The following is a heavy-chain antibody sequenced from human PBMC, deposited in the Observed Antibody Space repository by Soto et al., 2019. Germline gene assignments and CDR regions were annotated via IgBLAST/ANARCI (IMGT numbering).Heavy chain of an antibody. CDR3: ARDLKAMAHYYYYGMDF. CDR1: GFTFSSYG. V-gene: IGHV3-33*01. CDR2: IWYDGSNK. Sequence: QVQLVESGGGVVQPGRSLRLSCAASGFTFSSYGMHWDRQAPGKGLEWVAVIWYDGSNKYYADSVKGRFTISRDNSKNTLYLQMNSLRAEDTAVYYCARDLKAMAHYYYYGMDFWGQGTTVTVSS. D-gene: IGHD5-18*01. J-gene: IGHJ6*02.